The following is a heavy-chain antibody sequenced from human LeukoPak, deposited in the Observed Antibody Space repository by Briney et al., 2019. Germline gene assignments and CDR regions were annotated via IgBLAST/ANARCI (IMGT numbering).Heavy chain of an antibody. CDR3: ASLYDIVGTTVDY. V-gene: IGHV1-2*06. CDR2: IDPNTGGT. CDR1: GYTFTNYY. Sequence: ASVKVSCKTSGYTFTNYYIHWVRQAPGQGLEWMGRIDPNTGGTKSAKNFQGRVTMTRDTSISTAYMALSGLRSDDTAVYYCASLYDIVGTTVDYWGQGTLITVSS. D-gene: IGHD1-26*01. J-gene: IGHJ4*02.